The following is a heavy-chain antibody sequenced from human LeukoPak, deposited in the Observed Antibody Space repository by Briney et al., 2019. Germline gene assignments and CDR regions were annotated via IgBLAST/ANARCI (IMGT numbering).Heavy chain of an antibody. CDR2: ISAYNGNT. V-gene: IGHV1-18*01. J-gene: IGHJ4*02. CDR3: ARDRPSYGDYSGGFDY. CDR1: GYTFTRYG. Sequence: ASVKVSCKPSGYTFTRYGISWVRQAPGQRLEWLGWISAYNGNTNYAQKLQGRVTMTTDTSTSTAYMELRSLRSDDTAVYYCARDRPSYGDYSGGFDYWGQGTLVTVSS. D-gene: IGHD4-17*01.